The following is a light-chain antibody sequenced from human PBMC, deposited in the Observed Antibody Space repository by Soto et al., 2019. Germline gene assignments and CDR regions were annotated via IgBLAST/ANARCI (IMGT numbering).Light chain of an antibody. V-gene: IGKV3-20*01. Sequence: EIVLTQSLGSLSLSPGERPTLSCRASQSVSSSYLAWYQQKPGQAPRLLIYGASSRATGIPDRFSGSGSGTDFTLTTTRLEPEDFAVYYCQQYGSSLFTFGPGTKVDIK. J-gene: IGKJ3*01. CDR2: GAS. CDR3: QQYGSSLFT. CDR1: QSVSSSY.